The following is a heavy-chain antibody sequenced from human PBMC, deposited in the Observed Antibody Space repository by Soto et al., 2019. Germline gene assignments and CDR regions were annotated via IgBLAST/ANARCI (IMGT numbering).Heavy chain of an antibody. D-gene: IGHD6-19*01. Sequence: QVQLQQWGAGLLKPSETLSLTCAVYGGSFSGYYWSWIRQPPGKGLEWIGEINHSGSTNYNPSLKRRVTISVDTSKNQFSLKLSSVTAADTAVYYCAGRIAVAGHYYYYGMDVWGQGTTVTVSS. CDR1: GGSFSGYY. CDR2: INHSGST. CDR3: AGRIAVAGHYYYYGMDV. J-gene: IGHJ6*02. V-gene: IGHV4-34*01.